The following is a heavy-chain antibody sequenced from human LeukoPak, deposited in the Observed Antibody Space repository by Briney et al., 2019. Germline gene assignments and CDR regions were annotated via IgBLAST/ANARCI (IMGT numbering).Heavy chain of an antibody. CDR3: ARVAGLRHIDY. D-gene: IGHD5-12*01. CDR2: INHSGST. Sequence: PSETPSLTCAVYGGSFSGYYWSWIRQPPGKGLEWIGEINHSGSTNYNPSLKSRVTISVDTSKNQFSLKLSSVTAADTAVYYCARVAGLRHIDYWGQGTLVTVSS. CDR1: GGSFSGYY. V-gene: IGHV4-34*01. J-gene: IGHJ4*02.